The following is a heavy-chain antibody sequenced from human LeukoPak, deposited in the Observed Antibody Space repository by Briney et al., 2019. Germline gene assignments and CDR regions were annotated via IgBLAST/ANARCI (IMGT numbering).Heavy chain of an antibody. J-gene: IGHJ4*02. CDR2: IIPILGIA. Sequence: SVKVSCKASGGTFSSYAISWVRQAPGQGLEWMGRIIPILGIANYAQKFQGRVTITADKSTSTAYMELSSLRSEDTAVYYCASDYDILTGYYSVADYWGQGTLVNVSS. CDR3: ASDYDILTGYYSVADY. CDR1: GGTFSSYA. V-gene: IGHV1-69*04. D-gene: IGHD3-9*01.